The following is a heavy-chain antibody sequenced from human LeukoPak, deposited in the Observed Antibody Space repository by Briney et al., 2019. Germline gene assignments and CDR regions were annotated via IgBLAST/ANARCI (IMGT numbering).Heavy chain of an antibody. CDR2: INPSGGST. V-gene: IGHV1-46*01. CDR3: ARVRGGGSYFDY. Sequence: ASVKVSCEASGYTFTSYYMHWVRQAPGQGLEWMGIINPSGGSTSYTQKLQDRVIMTRDTSTSTVYMELSSLGSKDTAVYYCARVRGGGSYFDYWGQGTLVTVSS. CDR1: GYTFTSYY. D-gene: IGHD1-26*01. J-gene: IGHJ4*02.